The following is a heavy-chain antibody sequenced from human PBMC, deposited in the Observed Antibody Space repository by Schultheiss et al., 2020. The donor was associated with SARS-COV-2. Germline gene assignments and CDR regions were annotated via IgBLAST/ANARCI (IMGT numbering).Heavy chain of an antibody. CDR2: IHNDGST. CDR3: ARIGGDFITMIVVGADHYYGMDV. CDR1: GLTVSRSY. D-gene: IGHD3-22*01. V-gene: IGHV3-66*01. Sequence: GGSLRLSCAASGLTVSRSYMSWVRQAPGKGLEWVSVIHNDGSTYYADSVKGRFTISRDNSKNTLYLQMNSLSAEDTAVYYCARIGGDFITMIVVGADHYYGMDVWGQGTTVTVSS. J-gene: IGHJ6*02.